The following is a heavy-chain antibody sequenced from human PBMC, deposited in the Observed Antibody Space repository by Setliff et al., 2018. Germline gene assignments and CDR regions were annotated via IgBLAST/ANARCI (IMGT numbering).Heavy chain of an antibody. D-gene: IGHD3-22*01. J-gene: IGHJ6*03. V-gene: IGHV1-3*01. CDR1: GYTFTDYA. CDR2: INPGNGNT. Sequence: AAVKVSCKASGYTFTDYAMHWVRQAPGQRLEWMGWINPGNGNTKYSQKFQGRVTITRDTSASTAYMELSSLRSEDTAVYYCARDKGYDSSGYYFYYYYYMDVWGKGTTVTVSS. CDR3: ARDKGYDSSGYYFYYYYYMDV.